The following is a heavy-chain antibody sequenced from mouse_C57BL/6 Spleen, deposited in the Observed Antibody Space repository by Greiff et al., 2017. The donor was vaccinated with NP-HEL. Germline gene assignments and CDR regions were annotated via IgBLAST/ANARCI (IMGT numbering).Heavy chain of an antibody. Sequence: EVMLVESGGDLVKPGGSLKLSCAASGFTFSSYGMSWVRQTPDKRLEWFATISSGGSYTYYPARVTGRFTISSDTAKNTLYLQMSSLKSEDTAMYYCARQEDYGSEYFDYWGQGTTLTVSS. V-gene: IGHV5-6*01. J-gene: IGHJ2*01. CDR2: ISSGGSYT. CDR3: ARQEDYGSEYFDY. D-gene: IGHD1-1*01. CDR1: GFTFSSYG.